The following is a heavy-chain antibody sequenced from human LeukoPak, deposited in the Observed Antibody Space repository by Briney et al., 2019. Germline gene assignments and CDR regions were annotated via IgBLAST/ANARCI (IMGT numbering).Heavy chain of an antibody. CDR2: IYSGGGT. D-gene: IGHD3-10*01. Sequence: PGGSLRLSCSASGFSVTSNYMSWVRQAPGKGLQWGSVIYSGGGTDYAGSVRGRFTISRDNSKNMLHLQMDNLRAEDTAVYYCARGFHFYASGTYSGAFDYWGQGTLVTVSS. CDR1: GFSVTSNY. J-gene: IGHJ4*02. CDR3: ARGFHFYASGTYSGAFDY. V-gene: IGHV3-53*01.